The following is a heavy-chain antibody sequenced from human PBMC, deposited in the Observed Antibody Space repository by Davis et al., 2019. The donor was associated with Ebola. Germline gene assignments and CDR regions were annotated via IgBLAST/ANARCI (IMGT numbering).Heavy chain of an antibody. CDR1: GYTFTGYY. V-gene: IGHV1-2*06. CDR3: ARDLESYYGSGN. Sequence: ASVKVSCKASGYTFTGYYMHWVRQAPGQGLEWMGRINPNSGGTNYAQKFQGRVTMTRDTSISTAYMELSRLRSDDTAVYYCARDLESYYGSGNWGQGTLVTVSS. J-gene: IGHJ4*02. D-gene: IGHD3-10*01. CDR2: INPNSGGT.